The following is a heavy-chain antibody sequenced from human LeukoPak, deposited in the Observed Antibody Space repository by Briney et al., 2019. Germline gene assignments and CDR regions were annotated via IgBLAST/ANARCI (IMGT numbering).Heavy chain of an antibody. J-gene: IGHJ4*02. D-gene: IGHD6-13*01. CDR1: GFTFSSYW. V-gene: IGHV3-74*01. CDR2: INSDGSST. CDR3: AKSHLYSSSPNYFDY. Sequence: GGSLRLSCAASGFTFSSYWMHWVGQAPGKGLVWVSRINSDGSSTSYADSVKGRFTISRDNAKNTLYLQMNSLRAEDTAVYYCAKSHLYSSSPNYFDYWGQGTLVTVSA.